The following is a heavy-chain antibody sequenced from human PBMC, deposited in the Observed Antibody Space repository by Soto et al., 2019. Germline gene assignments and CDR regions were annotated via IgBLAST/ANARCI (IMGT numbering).Heavy chain of an antibody. CDR1: GGSIRSGDAS. J-gene: IGHJ4*02. CDR2: IYHSGST. CDR3: ARVGRALDY. Sequence: QVQLQESGSELVRPSQTLSLTCAVSGGSIRSGDASWSWIRQPPGKGLEWIGHIYHSGSTDYNPSLKSRVTISVDNSKNQFSLRLNSVTAADTAVYFCARVGRALDYWGQGTLVTVSS. V-gene: IGHV4-30-2*01.